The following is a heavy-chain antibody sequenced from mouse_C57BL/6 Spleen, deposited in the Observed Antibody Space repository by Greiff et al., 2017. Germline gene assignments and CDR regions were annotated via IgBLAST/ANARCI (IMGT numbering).Heavy chain of an antibody. CDR1: GYTFTDYY. CDR3: ARSYYGSSYFDY. Sequence: VQLQQSGAELVRPGASVKLSCKASGYTFTDYYINWVKQRPGQGLEWIARIYPGSGNTYYNEKFKGKATLTAEKSSSTAYMQLSSLTSEYSAVYFCARSYYGSSYFDYWGQGTTLTVSS. D-gene: IGHD1-1*01. J-gene: IGHJ2*01. CDR2: IYPGSGNT. V-gene: IGHV1-76*01.